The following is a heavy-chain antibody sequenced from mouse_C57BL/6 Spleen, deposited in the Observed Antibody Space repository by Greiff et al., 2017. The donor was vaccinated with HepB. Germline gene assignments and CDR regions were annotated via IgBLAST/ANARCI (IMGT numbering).Heavy chain of an antibody. CDR2: IRNKANGYTT. CDR1: GFTFTDYY. V-gene: IGHV7-3*01. CDR3: ARRGNYAMDY. Sequence: EVQLVESGGGLVQPGGSLSLSCAASGFTFTDYYMSWVRQPPGKALEWLGFIRNKANGYTTEYSASVKGRFTISRDNSQSILYLQMNALRAEDSATYYCARRGNYAMDYWGQGTSVTVSS. J-gene: IGHJ4*01.